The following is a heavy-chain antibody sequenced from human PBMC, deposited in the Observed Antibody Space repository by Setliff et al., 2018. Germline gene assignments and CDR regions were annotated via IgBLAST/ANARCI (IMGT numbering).Heavy chain of an antibody. V-gene: IGHV3-48*01. CDR3: AKVGELLSSAFDI. Sequence: GGSLRLSCAASGFTFTTYSMNWVRQAPGKGLEWVSYISSGSSTKYYADSVEGRFTISRDNAEKSLFLQMNSLRADDTAVYYCAKVGELLSSAFDIWGQGTMVTVSS. J-gene: IGHJ3*02. CDR2: ISSGSSTK. CDR1: GFTFTTYS. D-gene: IGHD1-26*01.